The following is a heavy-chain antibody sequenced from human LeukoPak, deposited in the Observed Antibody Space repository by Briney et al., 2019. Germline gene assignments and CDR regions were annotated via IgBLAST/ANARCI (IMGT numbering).Heavy chain of an antibody. CDR3: ARLGIITAAGSNDY. Sequence: GGSLRLSCAASEFTFSGYYRSWIRQAPGKGLEWVSYISYSGDTIYYADSVKGRFTVSRDNAKNSLYLQMNSLRAEDTAVYYCARLGIITAAGSNDYWGQGTLVTVSS. CDR2: ISYSGDTI. V-gene: IGHV3-11*01. D-gene: IGHD6-13*01. J-gene: IGHJ4*02. CDR1: EFTFSGYY.